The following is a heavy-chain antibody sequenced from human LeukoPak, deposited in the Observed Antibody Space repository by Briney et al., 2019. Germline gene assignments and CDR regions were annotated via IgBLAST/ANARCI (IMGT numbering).Heavy chain of an antibody. V-gene: IGHV4-4*07. J-gene: IGHJ4*02. CDR3: ARGLSRSWYPSKNYYFDY. Sequence: PETLSLTCTVSGGSIRGYYWSWIPHPARKGLEWIWRIYTSGSTNYNPSLKSRVTMSVDTSKNQLSLKLRSGTGADTAVYYCARGLSRSWYPSKNYYFDYGGQGTLVTVSS. CDR2: IYTSGST. CDR1: GGSIRGYY. D-gene: IGHD6-13*01.